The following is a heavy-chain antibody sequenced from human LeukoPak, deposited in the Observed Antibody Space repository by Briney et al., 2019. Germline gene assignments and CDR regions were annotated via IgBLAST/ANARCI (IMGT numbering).Heavy chain of an antibody. J-gene: IGHJ5*02. Sequence: GGSLRLSCAASGFTFSDYAMAWVRQAPGKGLEWVSSISGSGGTTYYADSVNGRFTISRDNHMNTLYLQMDILRADDTAVYYCARDRVVTPYNFFDPWGQGTLVTVSS. V-gene: IGHV3-23*01. CDR2: ISGSGGTT. CDR1: GFTFSDYA. D-gene: IGHD4-23*01. CDR3: ARDRVVTPYNFFDP.